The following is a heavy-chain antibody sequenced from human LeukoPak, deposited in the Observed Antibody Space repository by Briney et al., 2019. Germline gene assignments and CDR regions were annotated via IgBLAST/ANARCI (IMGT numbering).Heavy chain of an antibody. CDR3: AKGVEYSSSHPNHHDMNDY. J-gene: IGHJ4*02. Sequence: GGSLRLSCAASGFTFSSYAMSWVRQAPGKGLEWVSAISGSGGSTYYADSVKGRFTISRDNSKNTLYLQMNSLRAEDTAVYYCAKGVEYSSSHPNHHDMNDYWGQGTLVTVSS. D-gene: IGHD6-6*01. CDR2: ISGSGGST. V-gene: IGHV3-23*01. CDR1: GFTFSSYA.